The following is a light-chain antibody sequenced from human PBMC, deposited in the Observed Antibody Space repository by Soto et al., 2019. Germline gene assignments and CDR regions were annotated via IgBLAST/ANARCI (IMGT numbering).Light chain of an antibody. V-gene: IGKV3-11*01. CDR3: HQRRNGTTLS. CDR2: DAS. CDR1: QSIGSY. Sequence: ESVLTQPPSTLSFSVGERSTLSCMASQSIGSYLAWYQHKLGQPPRLLIYDASNRATGIPVRFSGSGSGTDFTLTISSREPADFAGYYCHQRRNGTTLSFGQGTKVDIK. J-gene: IGKJ1*01.